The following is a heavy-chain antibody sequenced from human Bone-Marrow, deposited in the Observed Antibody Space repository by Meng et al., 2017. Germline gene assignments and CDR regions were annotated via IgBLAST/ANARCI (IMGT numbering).Heavy chain of an antibody. Sequence: SLKISCSASGFTFTGYGIHWVRQAPGKGLEWVALVWYGGGNSYYADSVKGRFTISGDNSKNTLYLQMDSLRADDTAVYYCARSKDPSRNYYYYGMDVWGQGTTVTVSS. D-gene: IGHD5-24*01. V-gene: IGHV3-33*01. CDR3: ARSKDPSRNYYYYGMDV. CDR2: VWYGGGNS. J-gene: IGHJ6*02. CDR1: GFTFTGYG.